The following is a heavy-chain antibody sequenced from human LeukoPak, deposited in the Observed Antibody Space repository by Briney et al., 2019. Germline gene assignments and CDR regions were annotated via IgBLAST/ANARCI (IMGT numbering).Heavy chain of an antibody. J-gene: IGHJ3*02. CDR3: ARGLPHIDAFDI. V-gene: IGHV4-34*01. CDR2: INHSGST. CDR1: GGSFSGYY. Sequence: PSETLSLTCAVYGGSFSGYYWSWIRQPPGKGLEWIGEINHSGSTNYNPSLKSRVTISVDTSKNQFSLKLSSVTAADTAVYYCARGLPHIDAFDIWGQGTMVTVSS.